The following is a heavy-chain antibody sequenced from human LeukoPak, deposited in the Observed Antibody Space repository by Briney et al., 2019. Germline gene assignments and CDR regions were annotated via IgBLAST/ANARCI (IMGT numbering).Heavy chain of an antibody. V-gene: IGHV3-23*01. CDR3: AKDLWAARHFDY. CDR1: GFTLTNYA. J-gene: IGHJ4*02. Sequence: GGSLRLSCAASGFTLTNYAMSWVRQAPGKGLEWVSSINPSSGNTYYADSVKGRFTIFGDNSKNTLYLQMNSLRAEDTAVYYCAKDLWAARHFDYWGQGTLVTVSS. CDR2: INPSSGNT. D-gene: IGHD6-6*01.